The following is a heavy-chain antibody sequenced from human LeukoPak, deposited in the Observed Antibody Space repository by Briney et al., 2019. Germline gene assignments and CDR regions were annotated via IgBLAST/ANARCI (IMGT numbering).Heavy chain of an antibody. D-gene: IGHD2-2*01. CDR2: MFISGST. CDR1: GGSVGSYY. CDR3: ARGGGSRDIDY. J-gene: IGHJ4*02. V-gene: IGHV4-4*07. Sequence: PSETLSLTCTVSGGSVGSYYWSWIRQPAGKGLEWIGRMFISGSTYYNPSLKSRVTISVDTSKNQFSLKLSSVTAADTAVYYCARGGGSRDIDYWGQGTLVTVSS.